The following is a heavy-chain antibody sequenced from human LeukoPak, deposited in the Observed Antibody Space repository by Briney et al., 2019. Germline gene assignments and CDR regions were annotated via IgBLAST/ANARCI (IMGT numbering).Heavy chain of an antibody. V-gene: IGHV3-9*01. J-gene: IGHJ4*02. CDR1: GFTFSSYA. D-gene: IGHD3-22*01. CDR2: ISWNSGSI. Sequence: PGGSLRLSCAASGFTFSSYAMHWVRQAPGKGLEWVSGISWNSGSIGYADSVKGRFTISRDNAKNSLYLQMNSLRAEDTALYYCAKGDSSGYSTPVDYWGQGTLVTVSS. CDR3: AKGDSSGYSTPVDY.